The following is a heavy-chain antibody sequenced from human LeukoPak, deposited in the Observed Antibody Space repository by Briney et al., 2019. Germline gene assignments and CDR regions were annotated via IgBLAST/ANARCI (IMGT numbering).Heavy chain of an antibody. V-gene: IGHV4-39*07. Sequence: PSETLSLTCTVSGGSISSSSYYWGWIRQPPGKGLEWIGSIYYSGSTYYNPSLKSRVTISVDTSKNQFSLKLSSVTAADTAVYYCARVGYSYGRDYWGQGTLVTVSS. D-gene: IGHD5-18*01. CDR2: IYYSGST. CDR1: GGSISSSSYY. CDR3: ARVGYSYGRDY. J-gene: IGHJ4*02.